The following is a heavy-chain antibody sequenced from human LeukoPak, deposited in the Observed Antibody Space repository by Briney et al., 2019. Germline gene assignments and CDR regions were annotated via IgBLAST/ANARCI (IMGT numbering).Heavy chain of an antibody. CDR2: ISSRSVYI. J-gene: IGHJ4*02. D-gene: IGHD3-22*01. Sequence: GGSLRLSCAASGFTFSSYSMNWVRQAPGKGLEWVSAISSRSVYIYSADSVRGRFTISRDDAKNSLYLQMSRLRAEDTAVYYCAREKLSFFDSSGYFDYWGQGTLVTVSS. V-gene: IGHV3-21*01. CDR3: AREKLSFFDSSGYFDY. CDR1: GFTFSSYS.